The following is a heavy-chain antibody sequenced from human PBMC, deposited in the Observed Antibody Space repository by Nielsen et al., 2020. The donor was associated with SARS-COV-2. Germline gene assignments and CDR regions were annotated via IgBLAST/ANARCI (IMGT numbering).Heavy chain of an antibody. V-gene: IGHV3-23*01. D-gene: IGHD3-10*01. CDR1: GFTFSSYA. J-gene: IGHJ4*02. CDR2: ISGSGGST. Sequence: GESLKISCAASGFTFSSYAMTWVRQAPGKGLEWVSAISGSGGSTYYADSVKGRFTVSRDNSKNILYLQMNNLRAEDTAVYYCVKDGAYYGVRGVVHFGYGGRGNLVTVSS. CDR3: VKDGAYYGVRGVVHFGY.